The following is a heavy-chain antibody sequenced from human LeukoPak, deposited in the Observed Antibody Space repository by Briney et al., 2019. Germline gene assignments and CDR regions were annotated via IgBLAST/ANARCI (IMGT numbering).Heavy chain of an antibody. D-gene: IGHD3-10*01. CDR3: AKEYYYGSAFDY. CDR2: ISYSGST. J-gene: IGHJ4*02. CDR1: GGSISSYY. V-gene: IGHV4-59*01. Sequence: SETLSLTCTVSGGSISSYYLSWIRQPPGKGLEWIGYISYSGSTNYNPSLKSRVTISVDTSKNQFSLKLSSATAADTAVYYCAKEYYYGSAFDYWGQGTLVTVSS.